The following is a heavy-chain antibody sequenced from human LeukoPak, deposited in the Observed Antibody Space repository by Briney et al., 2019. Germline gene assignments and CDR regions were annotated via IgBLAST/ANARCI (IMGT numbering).Heavy chain of an antibody. CDR1: GFPFSCYA. V-gene: IGHV3-23*01. D-gene: IGHD3-22*01. Sequence: GGSLRLFRSASGFPFSCYAMSRVRQAPGKGAAGVSAISGCGGSTYDADSVKGRFTISRDNSKNTLYLQMNSFRAEDTAVYYCARRGYLDYYDSSGPTSYYFDYWGQGTLVTVSS. CDR3: ARRGYLDYYDSSGPTSYYFDY. CDR2: ISGCGGST. J-gene: IGHJ4*02.